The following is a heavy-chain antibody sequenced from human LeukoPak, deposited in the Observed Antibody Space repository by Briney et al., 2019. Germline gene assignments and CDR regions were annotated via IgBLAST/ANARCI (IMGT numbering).Heavy chain of an antibody. V-gene: IGHV1-2*02. CDR1: GYTFTSYY. Sequence: ASVKVSCKTSGYTFTSYYIHWLRQAPGQGFEWLGWSDPNSGATKYEHFQGRVTMTWDTSIDTAYMELTRLTSDDTAVYYCARAKPYDNNGYSPELRYWGRGTLVTVS. D-gene: IGHD3-22*01. J-gene: IGHJ4*02. CDR2: SDPNSGAT. CDR3: ARAKPYDNNGYSPELRY.